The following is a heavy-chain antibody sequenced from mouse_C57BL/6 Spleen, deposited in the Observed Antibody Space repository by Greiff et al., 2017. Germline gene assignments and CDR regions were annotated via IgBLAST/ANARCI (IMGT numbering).Heavy chain of an antibody. Sequence: VQLQQSGPELVKPGASVKISCKASGYAFSSSWMNWVKQRPGKGLEWIGRIYPGDGDTNYNGKFKGKATLTADKSSSTAYMQLSSLTSEDSAVYFCASSYYGYAWFAYWGQGTLVTVSA. CDR1: GYAFSSSW. CDR3: ASSYYGYAWFAY. CDR2: IYPGDGDT. J-gene: IGHJ3*01. V-gene: IGHV1-82*01. D-gene: IGHD2-2*01.